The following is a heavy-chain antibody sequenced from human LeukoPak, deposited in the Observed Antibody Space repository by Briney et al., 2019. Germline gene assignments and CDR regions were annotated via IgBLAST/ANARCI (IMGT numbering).Heavy chain of an antibody. J-gene: IGHJ4*02. D-gene: IGHD1-7*01. CDR2: IYHSGST. Sequence: ASETLSLTCAVSGGSISSGGYSWSWIRQPPGKGLEWIGYIYHSGSTYYNPSLKSRVTISVDRSKNQFSLKLSSVTAADTAVYYCARAGGRTTLYFDYWGQGTLVTVSS. CDR3: ARAGGRTTLYFDY. CDR1: GGSISSGGYS. V-gene: IGHV4-30-2*01.